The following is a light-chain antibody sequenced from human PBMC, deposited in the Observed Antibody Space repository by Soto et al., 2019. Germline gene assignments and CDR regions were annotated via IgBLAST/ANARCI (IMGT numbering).Light chain of an antibody. Sequence: QSVLTQPPSVSGAPGQRITISCAGSSSNIGAHYDVHWYQHLPGTAPRLVIYANNNRPSGVPDRFSGSKSATSASLAITGLQAEDEADYYCQSYDSSLRVPGWVFGGGTKLTVL. CDR3: QSYDSSLRVPGWV. CDR1: SSNIGAHYD. V-gene: IGLV1-40*01. J-gene: IGLJ3*02. CDR2: ANN.